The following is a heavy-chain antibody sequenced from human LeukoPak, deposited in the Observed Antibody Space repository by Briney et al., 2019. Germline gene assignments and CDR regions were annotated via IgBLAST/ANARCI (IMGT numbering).Heavy chain of an antibody. D-gene: IGHD2-15*01. Sequence: GGSLRLSCAASGFTFSSYAMSWVRQAPGEGLEWVSSISGNGGYTYHADSVKGRFTISRDNSKNTLYMQMNSLRAEDTAVYYCAKGNNGCYDSWGQGTLVTVSS. CDR2: ISGNGGYT. V-gene: IGHV3-23*01. J-gene: IGHJ4*02. CDR3: AKGNNGCYDS. CDR1: GFTFSSYA.